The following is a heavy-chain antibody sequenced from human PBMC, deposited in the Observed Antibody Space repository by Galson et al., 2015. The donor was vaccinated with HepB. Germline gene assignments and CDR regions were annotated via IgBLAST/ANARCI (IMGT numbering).Heavy chain of an antibody. Sequence: SLRLSCAPSGFTLSDYYITWIRQAPGKGLEWVSFVTTVGHEAYYADSVRGRFTLFRHDTDNAVYLQMNSLRDEDSAVYYCTRTGHQRGRAFDIWGQGTMVTVSS. CDR3: TRTGHQRGRAFDI. CDR1: GFTLSDYY. V-gene: IGHV3-11*06. CDR2: VTTVGHEA. D-gene: IGHD2-2*01. J-gene: IGHJ3*02.